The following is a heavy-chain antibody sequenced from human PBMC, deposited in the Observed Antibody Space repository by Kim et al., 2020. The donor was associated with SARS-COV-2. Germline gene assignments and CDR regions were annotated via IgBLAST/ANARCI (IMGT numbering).Heavy chain of an antibody. CDR1: GYTFTSYG. D-gene: IGHD3-10*01. CDR2: ISAYNGNT. CDR3: ARERVRGVPSYYYYYGMDV. Sequence: ASVKVSCKASGYTFTSYGISWVRQAPGQGLEWMGWISAYNGNTNYAQKLQGRVTMTTDTSTSTAYMELRSLRSDDTAVYYCARERVRGVPSYYYYYGMDVWGQGTTVTVSS. V-gene: IGHV1-18*01. J-gene: IGHJ6*02.